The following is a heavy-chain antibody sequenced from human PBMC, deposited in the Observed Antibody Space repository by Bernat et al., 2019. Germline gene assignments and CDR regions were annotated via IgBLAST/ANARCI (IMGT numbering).Heavy chain of an antibody. Sequence: EVQLVESRGDLVQPGGSLRLSCAASGFIFNTNWMSWVRQAPGKGLEWVANINQDGSETYYVDSVRGRFAISRDNAKNSLFLQMNSLRDEDTAVYYCARSPRTGDVDYWGQGTLVTVSS. V-gene: IGHV3-7*03. J-gene: IGHJ4*02. D-gene: IGHD7-27*01. CDR3: ARSPRTGDVDY. CDR2: INQDGSET. CDR1: GFIFNTNW.